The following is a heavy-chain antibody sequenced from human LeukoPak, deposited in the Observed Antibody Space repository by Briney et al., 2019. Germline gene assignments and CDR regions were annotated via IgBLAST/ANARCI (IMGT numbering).Heavy chain of an antibody. V-gene: IGHV3-48*04. CDR2: ISSSSSTI. CDR1: GFTFSSYS. Sequence: GGSLRLSCAASGFTFSSYSMNWVRQAPGKGLEWVSYISSSSSTIYYADSVKGRFTISRDNAKNSLYLQMNSLRAEDTAVYYCARDPAVRIAAAQRKYNWFDPWGQGTLVTVSS. J-gene: IGHJ5*02. CDR3: ARDPAVRIAAAQRKYNWFDP. D-gene: IGHD6-13*01.